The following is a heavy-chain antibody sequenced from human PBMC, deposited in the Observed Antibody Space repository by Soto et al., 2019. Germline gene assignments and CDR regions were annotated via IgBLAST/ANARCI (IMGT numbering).Heavy chain of an antibody. CDR3: ARGHRAMEDYYYYGMDV. CDR2: ISYSGST. CDR1: GGSISSSF. J-gene: IGHJ6*01. D-gene: IGHD5-18*01. V-gene: IGHV4-59*01. Sequence: QVQLQESGPGLVRPSETLSLTCSVSGGSISSSFWSWIRQPPGKELEWIGYISYSGSTTYNPSLKRRIKLSVDTSNNQFSLRVASVTAADTAVYYCARGHRAMEDYYYYGMDVWGQGTTVTVSS.